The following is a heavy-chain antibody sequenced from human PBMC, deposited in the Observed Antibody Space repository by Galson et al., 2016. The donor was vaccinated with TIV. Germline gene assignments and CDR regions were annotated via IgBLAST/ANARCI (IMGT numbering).Heavy chain of an antibody. D-gene: IGHD3-10*01. CDR1: GFTVSSYS. J-gene: IGHJ3*01. CDR2: INQDGSEK. V-gene: IGHV3-7*01. Sequence: SLRLSCAASGFTVSSYSMHWVRQAPGKGLEWVANINQDGSEKNSVDSVKGRFTISRDNAKNSLYLQMNSLRVEDTAVYYCALGRGSQRAFDVWGQGTMVTVSS. CDR3: ALGRGSQRAFDV.